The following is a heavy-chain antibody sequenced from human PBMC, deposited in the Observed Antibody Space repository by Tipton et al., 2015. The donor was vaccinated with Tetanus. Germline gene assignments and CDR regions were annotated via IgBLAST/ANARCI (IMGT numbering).Heavy chain of an antibody. CDR3: ARGVDRAKAGTD. CDR2: IHPSGSA. J-gene: IGHJ4*02. CDR1: GGSFSGYY. D-gene: IGHD5-18*01. Sequence: TLSLTCAVYGGSFSGYYWTWIRQPPGQGLEWIGEIHPSGSANSNPSLNSRVTISVDTSKNQFSLKLNSVTAADTAVYYCARGVDRAKAGTDWGQGTLVTVSS. V-gene: IGHV4-34*01.